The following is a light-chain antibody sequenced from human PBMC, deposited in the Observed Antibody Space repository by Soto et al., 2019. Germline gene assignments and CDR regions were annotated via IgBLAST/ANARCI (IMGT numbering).Light chain of an antibody. J-gene: IGLJ2*01. CDR1: SSNIGSNT. V-gene: IGLV1-44*01. CDR2: SNN. Sequence: QSVLTQPHSASGTPGQRVTISCSGSSSNIGSNTVNWYQQLPGTAPKLLIYSNNQRPSGVPDRFSGSKSGTSASLAISGLQSEDEADYYCAAWDDSLNGLVFGGGTKLTAL. CDR3: AAWDDSLNGLV.